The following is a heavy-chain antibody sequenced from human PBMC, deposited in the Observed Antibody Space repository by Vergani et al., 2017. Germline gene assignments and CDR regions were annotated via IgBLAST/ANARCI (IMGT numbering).Heavy chain of an antibody. CDR1: GFTFSSYG. Sequence: QVQLVESGGGVVQPGGSLRLSCATSGFTFSSYGMHWVRQAPGKGLEWVTFIRYDESNKYYADSVKGRFTISRDNYKSTLYWQMNSLRLEDTAVYYCAKLQWGRSGYTGGYYFYYWGQGTLVTVSA. CDR2: IRYDESNK. J-gene: IGHJ4*02. V-gene: IGHV3-30*02. CDR3: AKLQWGRSGYTGGYYFYY. D-gene: IGHD3-22*01.